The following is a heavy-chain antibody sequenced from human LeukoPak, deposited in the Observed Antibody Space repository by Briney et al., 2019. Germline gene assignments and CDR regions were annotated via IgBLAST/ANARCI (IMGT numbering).Heavy chain of an antibody. V-gene: IGHV4-34*01. J-gene: IGHJ3*02. CDR1: GGSFSGYY. D-gene: IGHD3-3*01. CDR2: INHSGST. Sequence: SETLSLTCAVYGGSFSGYYWCWIRQPPGKGLEWIGEINHSGSTNYNPSLKSRVTISVDTSKNQFSLKLSSVTAADTAVYYCARGFFADAFDIWGQGTMVTVSS. CDR3: ARGFFADAFDI.